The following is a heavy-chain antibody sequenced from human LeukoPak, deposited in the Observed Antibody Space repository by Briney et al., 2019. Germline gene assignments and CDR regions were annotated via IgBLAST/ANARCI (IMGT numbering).Heavy chain of an antibody. J-gene: IGHJ4*02. D-gene: IGHD2-15*01. CDR3: ARGGEDIVVVVAATHSYFDY. Sequence: PGRSLRLSCAASGFTFRSYAMHWVRQAPGKGLEWVALISYDGSNKYYADSVKGRFTISRDNSKNTLYLQMNSLRAEDTAVYYCARGGEDIVVVVAATHSYFDYWGQGTLVTVSS. CDR1: GFTFRSYA. CDR2: ISYDGSNK. V-gene: IGHV3-30*04.